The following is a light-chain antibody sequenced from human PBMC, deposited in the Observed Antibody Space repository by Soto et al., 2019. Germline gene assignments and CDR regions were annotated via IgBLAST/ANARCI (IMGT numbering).Light chain of an antibody. V-gene: IGKV3-20*01. CDR1: QSVSSSY. CDR3: QQYGSSPYT. Sequence: IVLTQSPGTLSLSPGERATLSCRASQSVSSSYLAWYQQKPGQAPRLLIYAASSRATGIPDRFSASGSGTDFTLTISRLEPEDFAVYYCQQYGSSPYTFGQGTKLVIK. CDR2: AAS. J-gene: IGKJ2*01.